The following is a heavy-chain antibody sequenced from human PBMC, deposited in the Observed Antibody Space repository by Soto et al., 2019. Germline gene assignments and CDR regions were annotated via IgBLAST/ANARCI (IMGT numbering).Heavy chain of an antibody. CDR2: IGFEGSVS. CDR3: AKEFRHDNWFFEH. J-gene: IGHJ4*02. Sequence: QVQLVESGGGVVQPGRSLRLSCAASGFTFSSHAMQWVRQAPGKGLEWVAVIGFEGSVSNYTDSVKGRFTVSRDNSKNTLYLQMNSLRAEETAVYYCAKEFRHDNWFFEHWGQGTLVTVSS. V-gene: IGHV3-30*18. CDR1: GFTFSSHA. D-gene: IGHD3-22*01.